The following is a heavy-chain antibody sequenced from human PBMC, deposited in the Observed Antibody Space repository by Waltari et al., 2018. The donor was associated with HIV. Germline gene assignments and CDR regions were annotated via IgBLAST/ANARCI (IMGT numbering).Heavy chain of an antibody. CDR1: GFTFSSYW. D-gene: IGHD1-7*01. CDR2: MNSDWRGT. CDR3: ARAGRDGKLPPDY. J-gene: IGHJ4*02. Sequence: EVQLVESGGGLVQPGGSLRLSCAASGFTFSSYWTHWVRQAPGKGLVGGSRMNSDWRGTSYGDAVKGRFTISRDNAKNTLYRQMNSLRAEDTAVYYCARAGRDGKLPPDYWGQGTLVTVSS. V-gene: IGHV3-74*01.